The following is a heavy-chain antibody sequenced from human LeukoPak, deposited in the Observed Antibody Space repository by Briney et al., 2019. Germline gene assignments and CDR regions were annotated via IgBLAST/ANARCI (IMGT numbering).Heavy chain of an antibody. Sequence: SETLSLTCTVSGGSISGYYWNWIRQLPGKGLEWIGYIYYSGSTNYNPSLKSRVTISVDTSKNQFSLRLSSVTAADTAVYFCARDSDSYGYYYMDVWGKGTTVTVSS. CDR2: IYYSGST. J-gene: IGHJ6*03. CDR3: ARDSDSYGYYYMDV. CDR1: GGSISGYY. D-gene: IGHD5-18*01. V-gene: IGHV4-59*01.